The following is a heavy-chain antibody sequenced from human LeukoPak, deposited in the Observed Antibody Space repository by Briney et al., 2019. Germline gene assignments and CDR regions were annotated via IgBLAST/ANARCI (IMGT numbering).Heavy chain of an antibody. CDR3: AVGLMVRGTVDY. D-gene: IGHD3-10*01. CDR1: GGPISSSNW. Sequence: SETLSLTCAVSGGPISSSNWWSWVRQPPGKGLEWIGEIYHSGSTNYNPSLKSRVTISVDKSKNQFSLKLSSVTAADTAVYYCAVGLMVRGTVDYWGQGTLVTVSS. V-gene: IGHV4-4*02. J-gene: IGHJ4*02. CDR2: IYHSGST.